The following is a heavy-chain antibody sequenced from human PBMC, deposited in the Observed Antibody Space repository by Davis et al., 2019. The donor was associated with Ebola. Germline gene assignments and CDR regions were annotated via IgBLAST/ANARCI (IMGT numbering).Heavy chain of an antibody. CDR3: ARRVSSSGLGWFDP. D-gene: IGHD6-6*01. Sequence: KVSCKGSGYSFTSYWIGWVRQMPGKGLEWMGIIYPGDSDTSYGPSFQGRVTISADKSISTAYLQWSSLRASDTAMYYCARRVSSSGLGWFDPWGQGTLVTVSS. CDR1: GYSFTSYW. V-gene: IGHV5-51*01. CDR2: IYPGDSDT. J-gene: IGHJ5*02.